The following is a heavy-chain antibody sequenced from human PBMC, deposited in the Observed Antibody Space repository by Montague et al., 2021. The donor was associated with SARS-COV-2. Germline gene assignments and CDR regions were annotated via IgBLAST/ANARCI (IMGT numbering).Heavy chain of an antibody. CDR3: AGDCRSSSCTNWGY. Sequence: SLRLSCAASGFTFSGHAMSWVRQAPGKGLEWVPTITYDSGTTYYADSVKGRFTISRDNSKNTLYLQMNSLRVEDTAVYYCAGDCRSSSCTNWGYWGQGTLVTVSS. CDR2: ITYDSGTT. CDR1: GFTFSGHA. D-gene: IGHD2-2*01. V-gene: IGHV3-23*01. J-gene: IGHJ4*02.